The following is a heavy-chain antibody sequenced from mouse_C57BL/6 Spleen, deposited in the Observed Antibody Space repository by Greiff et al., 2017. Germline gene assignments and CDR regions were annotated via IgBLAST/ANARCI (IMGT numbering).Heavy chain of an antibody. CDR3: ARWDYDGGYYFGD. CDR2: INPSTGGT. D-gene: IGHD2-3*01. CDR1: GYSFTGYS. J-gene: IGHJ2*01. V-gene: IGHV1-42*01. Sequence: VQLQQSGPELVKPGASVKLSCTASGYSFTGYSMNWVKQSPEKSLEWIGAINPSTGGTDYNEKFKAKATLTVNTASSTAYMQLTSLTSEDSAVYYGARWDYDGGYYFGDRGQGTTVTVAA.